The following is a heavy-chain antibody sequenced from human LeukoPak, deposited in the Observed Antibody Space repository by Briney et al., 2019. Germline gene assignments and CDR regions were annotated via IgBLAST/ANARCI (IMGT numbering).Heavy chain of an antibody. CDR2: FDPEDGET. Sequence: ASVKVSCKVSGYTLTELSMHWVRQAPGKGLEWMGGFDPEDGETIYAQKFQGRVTMTEDTSTDTAYMELSSLRSEDTAVYYCATGPPYGSGVLYYFDYWGQGTLVTVSS. CDR3: ATGPPYGSGVLYYFDY. V-gene: IGHV1-24*01. J-gene: IGHJ4*02. D-gene: IGHD3-10*01. CDR1: GYTLTELS.